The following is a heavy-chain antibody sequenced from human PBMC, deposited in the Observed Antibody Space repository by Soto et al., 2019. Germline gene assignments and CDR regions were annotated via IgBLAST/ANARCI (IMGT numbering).Heavy chain of an antibody. D-gene: IGHD2-2*01. CDR2: IKQDGSEK. V-gene: IGHV3-7*01. Sequence: GGSLRLSCAASGFTFSSYWVSWVRQAPGKGLEWVANIKQDGSEKYYADSVKGRFTISRDNSKNTLYLQMNSLRAEDTAVYYCAREYAYCSSTSCYAWCDYWGQGTLVTVSS. CDR3: AREYAYCSSTSCYAWCDY. CDR1: GFTFSSYW. J-gene: IGHJ4*02.